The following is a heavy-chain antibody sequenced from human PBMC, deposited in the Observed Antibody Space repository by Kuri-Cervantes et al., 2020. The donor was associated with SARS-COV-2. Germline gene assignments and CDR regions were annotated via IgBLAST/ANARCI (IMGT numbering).Heavy chain of an antibody. CDR3: ARDQSGSYYFGYFDY. J-gene: IGHJ4*02. D-gene: IGHD1-26*01. Sequence: GGSLRLSCAASGFTFSSYAMHWVRQAPGKGLEWVSAISGSGGSTYYADSVKGRFTISRDNAKNSLYLQMNSLRAEDTAVYYCARDQSGSYYFGYFDYWGQGTLVTVSS. V-gene: IGHV3-23*01. CDR1: GFTFSSYA. CDR2: ISGSGGST.